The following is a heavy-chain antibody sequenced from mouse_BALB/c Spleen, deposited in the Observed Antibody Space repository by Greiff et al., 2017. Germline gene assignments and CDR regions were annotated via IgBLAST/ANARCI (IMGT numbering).Heavy chain of an antibody. CDR2: ISYSGST. CDR1: GYSITSDYA. Sequence: VQLQESGPGLVKPSQSLSLTCTVTGYSITSDYAWNWIRQFPGNKLEWMGYISYSGSTSYNPSLKSRISITRDTSKNQFFLQLNSVTTEDTATYYCSTVVASYWYFDVWGAGTTVTVSS. J-gene: IGHJ1*01. V-gene: IGHV3-2*02. CDR3: STVVASYWYFDV. D-gene: IGHD1-1*01.